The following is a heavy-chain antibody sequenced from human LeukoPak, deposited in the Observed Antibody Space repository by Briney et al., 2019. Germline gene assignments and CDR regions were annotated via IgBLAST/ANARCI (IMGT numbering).Heavy chain of an antibody. Sequence: SETLSLTCTVSGDSISNSYWSWHRQPPGKELEWIGYISHNGSPDYSPSLKSRVTISSDTSKNQLSLTLSSVTAADTDVYYCARDYWLLSPKAWYYYGMDVWGQGTTVTVSS. V-gene: IGHV4-59*01. CDR2: ISHNGSP. J-gene: IGHJ6*02. D-gene: IGHD3-9*01. CDR3: ARDYWLLSPKAWYYYGMDV. CDR1: GDSISNSY.